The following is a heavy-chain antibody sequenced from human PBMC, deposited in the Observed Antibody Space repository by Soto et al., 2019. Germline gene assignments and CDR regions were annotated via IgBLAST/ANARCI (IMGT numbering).Heavy chain of an antibody. CDR1: GFTFSSYA. J-gene: IGHJ6*02. CDR2: ISYDGSNK. Sequence: GGSLRLSCAVSGFTFSSYAMYWVRQAPGKGLEWVAVISYDGSNKYYADSVKGRFTISRDNSKNTLYLQMNSLRAEDTAVYYCARDSGSGSRARRDYYGMDVWGQGTTVTVSS. CDR3: ARDSGSGSRARRDYYGMDV. D-gene: IGHD3-10*01. V-gene: IGHV3-30-3*01.